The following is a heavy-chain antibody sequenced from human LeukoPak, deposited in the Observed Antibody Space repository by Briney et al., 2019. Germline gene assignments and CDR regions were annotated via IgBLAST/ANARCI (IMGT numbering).Heavy chain of an antibody. Sequence: GESLRLSCAASGFTFSSYSMNWVRQAPGKGLEWVSSISSGSGYIYYTDSVKGRFTIPRDNAKNSLYLQMNSLRAEDTGVYYCARGYSGSYYFGDYWGQGTLVTVSS. CDR3: ARGYSGSYYFGDY. D-gene: IGHD1-26*01. V-gene: IGHV3-21*01. J-gene: IGHJ4*02. CDR2: ISSGSGYI. CDR1: GFTFSSYS.